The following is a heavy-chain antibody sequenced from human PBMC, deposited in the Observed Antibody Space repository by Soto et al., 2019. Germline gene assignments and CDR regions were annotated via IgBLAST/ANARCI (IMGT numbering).Heavy chain of an antibody. V-gene: IGHV1-18*04. CDR2: IRAYNGNT. D-gene: IGHD3-3*01. CDR1: GYTFTSYG. CDR3: ARSTYYDFWSGYYNYDYYGMDV. Sequence: GAAVKCSFKASGYTFTSYGISWVRQAPGQGLDCMGWIRAYNGNTNYAQKLQGRVTMTTDTSTSRDYMELRSLRSDDTAVYYCARSTYYDFWSGYYNYDYYGMDVWGQGTTVTVS. J-gene: IGHJ6*02.